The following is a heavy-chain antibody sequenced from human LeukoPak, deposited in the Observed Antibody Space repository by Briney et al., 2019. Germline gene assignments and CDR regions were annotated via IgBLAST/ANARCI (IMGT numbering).Heavy chain of an antibody. V-gene: IGHV1-46*01. J-gene: IGHJ4*02. CDR1: GYTFTSYY. CDR2: VNPSGGAT. D-gene: IGHD1-26*01. Sequence: GASVKVSCMASGYTFTSYYIHWVRQAPGQGLEWMGIVNPSGGATSYAQEFQGRVTMTRDTSTATVYMELSSLRSEDTAVYYCARDVGATYHFDYWGQGPVVTVSS. CDR3: ARDVGATYHFDY.